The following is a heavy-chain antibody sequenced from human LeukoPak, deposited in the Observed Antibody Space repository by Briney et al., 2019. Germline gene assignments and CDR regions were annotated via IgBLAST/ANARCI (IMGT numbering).Heavy chain of an antibody. D-gene: IGHD5-24*01. CDR3: ARYRDGYNYVQDWFDP. Sequence: PGGSLRLSCAASGFTFSSYWMSWVRQAPGKGLEWVANIKQDGSEKYYVDSVKGRFTISRDNAKNSLYLQMNSLRAEDTAVYYCARYRDGYNYVQDWFDPWGQGTLVTVSS. V-gene: IGHV3-7*01. CDR2: IKQDGSEK. J-gene: IGHJ5*02. CDR1: GFTFSSYW.